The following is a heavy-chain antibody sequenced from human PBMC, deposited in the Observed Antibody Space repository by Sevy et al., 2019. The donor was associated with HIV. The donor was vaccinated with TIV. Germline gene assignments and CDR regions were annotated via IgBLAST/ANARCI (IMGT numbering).Heavy chain of an antibody. V-gene: IGHV3-7*01. D-gene: IGHD6-13*01. CDR1: GFTLNNYW. Sequence: GGSLRLSCAASGFTLNNYWMNWVRQAPGKGLEWVANIKQDGSVKYYVDSVKGRFTISRYNARNLVFLQMNSLRVEDTALYYCVRAIAADGSFWGQGTLVTVSS. CDR2: IKQDGSVK. CDR3: VRAIAADGSF. J-gene: IGHJ4*02.